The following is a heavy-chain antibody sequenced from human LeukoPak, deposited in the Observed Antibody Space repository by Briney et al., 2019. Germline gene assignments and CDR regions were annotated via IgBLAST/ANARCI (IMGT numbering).Heavy chain of an antibody. J-gene: IGHJ4*02. CDR3: ARDLSGSYYSTRYFDY. V-gene: IGHV3-21*01. Sequence: PGGPLRLSCAASGFTFSSYSMNWVRQAPGKELEWVSSISSSSSYIYYADSVKGRFTISRDNAKNSLYLQMNSLRAEDTAVYYCARDLSGSYYSTRYFDYWGQGTLVTVSS. CDR1: GFTFSSYS. D-gene: IGHD1-26*01. CDR2: ISSSSSYI.